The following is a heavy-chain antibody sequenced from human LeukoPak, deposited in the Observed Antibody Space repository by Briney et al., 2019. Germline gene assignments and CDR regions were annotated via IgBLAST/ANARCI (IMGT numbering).Heavy chain of an antibody. CDR3: ARDSGPSSIAGVEGGWFDP. CDR1: GYTFTSYY. CDR2: INPSGGST. Sequence: ASVKVSCKASGYTFTSYYMHWVRQAPGQGLEWMGIINPSGGSTSYAQKFQGRVTMTRDTSTSTVYMELSSLRSEDTAVYYCARDSGPSSIAGVEGGWFDPWGQGTLVTVSS. V-gene: IGHV1-46*01. D-gene: IGHD3-3*01. J-gene: IGHJ5*02.